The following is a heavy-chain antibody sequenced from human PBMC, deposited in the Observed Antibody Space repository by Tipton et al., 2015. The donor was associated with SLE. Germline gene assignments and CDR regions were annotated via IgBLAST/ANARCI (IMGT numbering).Heavy chain of an antibody. CDR1: GFTFSHYR. V-gene: IGHV4-38-2*01. J-gene: IGHJ6*03. Sequence: LRLSCAASGFTFSHYRLAWVRQAPGKGLEWIGSIHHSGSTYYNPSLKSRVTISVDTSKNQFSLKLSSVTAADTAVYYCARGPRQPVVGGPAAITYDFYYMDVWGKGTTVTVSS. D-gene: IGHD2-2*02. CDR2: IHHSGST. CDR3: ARGPRQPVVGGPAAITYDFYYMDV.